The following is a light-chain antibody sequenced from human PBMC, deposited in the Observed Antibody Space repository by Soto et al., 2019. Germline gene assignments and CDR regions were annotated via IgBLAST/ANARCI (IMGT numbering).Light chain of an antibody. CDR1: SSDVGNYNR. CDR3: SSYTTSSTYV. J-gene: IGLJ1*01. CDR2: DVS. Sequence: QAVVTQPPSVSGSPGQSVAISCTGTSSDVGNYNRVSWYQQPPGSAPKLILYDVSNRPSGVPDRFSGSKSGNTASLTISGLQADDEADYYCSSYTTSSTYVFGTGTKLTVL. V-gene: IGLV2-18*02.